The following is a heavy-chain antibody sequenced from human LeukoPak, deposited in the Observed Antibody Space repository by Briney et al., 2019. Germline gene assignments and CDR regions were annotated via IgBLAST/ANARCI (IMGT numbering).Heavy chain of an antibody. CDR2: IIPIFGTA. CDR3: ARDRVGNLVVPAAQGYFDY. V-gene: IGHV1-69*13. D-gene: IGHD2-2*01. J-gene: IGHJ4*02. CDR1: GGTFSSYA. Sequence: AASVKVSCKASGGTFSSYAISWVRQAPGQGLEWMGGIIPIFGTANYAQKFQGRVTITADESTSTAYMELSSLRSEDTAVYYCARDRVGNLVVPAAQGYFDYWGQGTLVTVSS.